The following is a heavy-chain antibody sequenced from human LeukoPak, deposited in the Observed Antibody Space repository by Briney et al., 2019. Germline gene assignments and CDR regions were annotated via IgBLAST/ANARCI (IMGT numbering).Heavy chain of an antibody. Sequence: ASVKVSCKASGYTFTGYYMHWVRQAPGQGLEWMGWINPNSGGTNYAQKFQGRVTMTRETSISTAYMELSRLRSDDTAVYYCAIRVGSSWYVFDYWGQGTLVTVSS. D-gene: IGHD6-13*01. CDR1: GYTFTGYY. J-gene: IGHJ4*02. V-gene: IGHV1-2*02. CDR3: AIRVGSSWYVFDY. CDR2: INPNSGGT.